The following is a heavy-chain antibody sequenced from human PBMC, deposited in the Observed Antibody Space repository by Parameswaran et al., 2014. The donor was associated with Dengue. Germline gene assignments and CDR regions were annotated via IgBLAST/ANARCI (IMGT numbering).Heavy chain of an antibody. Sequence: VRQMPGKGLEWVSYISSSGSTIYYADSVKGRFTISRDNAKNSLYLQMNSLRAEDTAIYYCAREVLYYYDSSGVPYWGQGTLVTVSS. D-gene: IGHD3-22*01. V-gene: IGHV3-48*03. J-gene: IGHJ4*02. CDR3: AREVLYYYDSSGVPY. CDR2: ISSSGSTI.